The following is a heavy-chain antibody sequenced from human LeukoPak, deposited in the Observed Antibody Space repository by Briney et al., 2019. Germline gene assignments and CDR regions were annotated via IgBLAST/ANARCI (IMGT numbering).Heavy chain of an antibody. CDR3: TRDRGYSYGYGDY. CDR1: GFTLGDYA. Sequence: PGRSLRLSCTASGFTLGDYAMSWVRQAPGKGLEWVGFIRSKLQGGTTEYAASVKDRFTISRDDSKNIAYLQMNSLKNEDTAVYYCTRDRGYSYGYGDYWGQGTLVTVSS. D-gene: IGHD5-18*01. V-gene: IGHV3-49*04. J-gene: IGHJ4*02. CDR2: IRSKLQGGTT.